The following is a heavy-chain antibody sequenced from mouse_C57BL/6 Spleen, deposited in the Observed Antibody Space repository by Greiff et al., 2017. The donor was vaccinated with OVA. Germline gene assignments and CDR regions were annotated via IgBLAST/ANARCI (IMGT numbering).Heavy chain of an antibody. CDR2: IDPSDSYT. J-gene: IGHJ2*01. Sequence: QVHEKQPGAELVKPGASVKLSCKASGYTFTSYWMQWVKQRPGQGLEWIGEIDPSDSYTNYNQKFKGKATLTVDTSSSTAYMQLSSLTSEDSAVYYCARGGTMITTFDYWGQGTTLTVSS. D-gene: IGHD2-4*01. V-gene: IGHV1-50*01. CDR3: ARGGTMITTFDY. CDR1: GYTFTSYW.